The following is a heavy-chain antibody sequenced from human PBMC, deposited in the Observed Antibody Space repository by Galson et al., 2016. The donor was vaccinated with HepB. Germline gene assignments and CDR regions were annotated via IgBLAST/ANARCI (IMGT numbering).Heavy chain of an antibody. CDR2: ISVYNGDS. V-gene: IGHV1-18*01. CDR1: GYTFNNYG. D-gene: IGHD3-22*01. J-gene: IGHJ4*02. CDR3: ARGTPSYFYDSSGNLDY. Sequence: SVKVSCKASGYTFNNYGFIWVRQAPGQGLEWMGWISVYNGDSKYAPKVQGSFTLTAYTNSTTDYMDLRSLRSDDTAVYYCARGTPSYFYDSSGNLDYWGQGTLVTVSS.